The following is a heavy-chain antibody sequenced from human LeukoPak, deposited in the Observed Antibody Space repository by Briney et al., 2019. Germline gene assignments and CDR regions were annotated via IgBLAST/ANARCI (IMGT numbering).Heavy chain of an antibody. CDR1: GFTFSSYW. V-gene: IGHV3-74*01. D-gene: IGHD3-3*01. CDR2: INTDGSST. CDR3: ARDPRTIFGVVRGAFDI. J-gene: IGHJ3*02. Sequence: QSGGSLGLSCAASGFTFSSYWMHWVRQAPGKGLVWVSRINTDGSSTSYADSVKGRFTISRDNAKNTLYLQMNSLRAEDTAVYYCARDPRTIFGVVRGAFDIWGQGTMVTVSS.